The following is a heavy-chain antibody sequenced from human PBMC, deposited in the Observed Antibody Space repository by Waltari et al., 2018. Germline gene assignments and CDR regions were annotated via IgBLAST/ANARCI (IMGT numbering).Heavy chain of an antibody. J-gene: IGHJ4*02. CDR2: INHSGST. CDR3: ARAPRAAAATFVPLDY. V-gene: IGHV4-59*12. CDR1: GGSISSYY. Sequence: QVQLQESGPGLVKPSETLSLTCTVSGGSISSYYWSWIRQPPGKGLEWIGEINHSGSTNYNPSLKSRVTISVDTSKNQFSLKLSSVTAADTAVYYCARAPRAAAATFVPLDYWGQGTLVTVSS. D-gene: IGHD6-13*01.